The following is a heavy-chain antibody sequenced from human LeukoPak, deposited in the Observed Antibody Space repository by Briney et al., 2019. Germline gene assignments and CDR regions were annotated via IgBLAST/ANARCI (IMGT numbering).Heavy chain of an antibody. D-gene: IGHD2-2*01. CDR2: IYSGSSA. V-gene: IGHV3-53*01. J-gene: IGHJ3*01. CDR1: GFTASSNY. Sequence: GGSLRLSCAASGFTASSNYMSWVRQAPGKGLEWVSVIYSGSSADYADSVKGRFTISRDNSKNTLYLQMNSLRAEDTAVYYCAREGYCNITSCPRGAFDFWGQGTMVTVSS. CDR3: AREGYCNITSCPRGAFDF.